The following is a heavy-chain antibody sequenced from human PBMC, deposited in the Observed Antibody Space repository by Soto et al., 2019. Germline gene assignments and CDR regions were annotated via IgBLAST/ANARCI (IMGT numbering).Heavy chain of an antibody. Sequence: GGSLRLSCAASGFTFSSYAMSWVRQAPGKGLEWVSSISGSGGGTYYADSVKGRFTFSRDNSKNTLYLQMNSLRAEDTAVYYCAKFGMAATKRSPPYYIDYWGQGALVTVSS. CDR1: GFTFSSYA. J-gene: IGHJ4*02. CDR2: ISGSGGGT. D-gene: IGHD3-16*01. V-gene: IGHV3-23*01. CDR3: AKFGMAATKRSPPYYIDY.